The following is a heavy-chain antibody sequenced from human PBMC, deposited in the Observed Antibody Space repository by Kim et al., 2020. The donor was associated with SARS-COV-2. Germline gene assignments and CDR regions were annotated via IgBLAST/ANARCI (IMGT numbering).Heavy chain of an antibody. D-gene: IGHD3-16*02. J-gene: IGHJ4*02. V-gene: IGHV3-23*01. CDR1: GFTFSSYA. Sequence: GGSLRLSCAASGFTFSSYAMSWVRQAPGKGLEWVSGLSDSGNTRYYADSVKGRFTISRDNSKSTLYLQMNSLRAEDTAVYFCAKGRSYQLPEFDYWGQGT. CDR2: LSDSGNTR. CDR3: AKGRSYQLPEFDY.